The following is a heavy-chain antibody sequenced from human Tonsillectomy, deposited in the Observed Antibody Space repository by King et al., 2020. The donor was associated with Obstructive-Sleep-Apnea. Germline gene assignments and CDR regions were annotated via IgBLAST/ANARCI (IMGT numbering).Heavy chain of an antibody. J-gene: IGHJ4*02. V-gene: IGHV3-9*01. D-gene: IGHD6-19*01. Sequence: VQLVESGGGLVRPGRSLRLSCAASGFTFDDYAMHWVRQAPGKGLEWVSGISWNSGSIGYADSVKGRFTISRDNAKNSLYLQMNSLRAEDTALYYCAKDLSRGWYSPLDYWGQGTLVTVSS. CDR1: GFTFDDYA. CDR2: ISWNSGSI. CDR3: AKDLSRGWYSPLDY.